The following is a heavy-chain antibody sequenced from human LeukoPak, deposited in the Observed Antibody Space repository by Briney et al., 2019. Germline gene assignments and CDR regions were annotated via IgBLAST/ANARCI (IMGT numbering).Heavy chain of an antibody. Sequence: SETLYLTCTVSGGSISSYYWSWIRQPPGKGLEWIGYIYYSGSTNYNPSLKSRVTISVDTSKNQFSLKLSSVTAADTAVYYCARGPIAAAAPDRLGMDVWGQGTTVTVSS. J-gene: IGHJ6*02. V-gene: IGHV4-59*12. CDR3: ARGPIAAAAPDRLGMDV. D-gene: IGHD6-13*01. CDR1: GGSISSYY. CDR2: IYYSGST.